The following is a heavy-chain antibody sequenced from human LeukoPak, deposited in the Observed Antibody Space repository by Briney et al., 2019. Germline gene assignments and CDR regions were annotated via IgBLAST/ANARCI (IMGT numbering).Heavy chain of an antibody. V-gene: IGHV3-30*03. Sequence: PGGSLRLSCAATGFTFSDYGMHWVRQAPGKGLEWVAVISYDGSNRNYADSVKGRFTISRDNSKNTLYLQINSLRAEDTAVYYCARNLYYYDSSGYYYYWGQGTLVTVSS. CDR2: ISYDGSNR. CDR1: GFTFSDYG. J-gene: IGHJ4*02. CDR3: ARNLYYYDSSGYYYY. D-gene: IGHD3-22*01.